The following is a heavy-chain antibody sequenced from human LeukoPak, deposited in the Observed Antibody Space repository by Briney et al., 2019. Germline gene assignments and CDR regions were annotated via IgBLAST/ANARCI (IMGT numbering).Heavy chain of an antibody. D-gene: IGHD1/OR15-1a*01. CDR1: GGSISSHY. CDR3: ALGNMFDP. V-gene: IGHV4-59*11. J-gene: IGHJ5*02. CDR2: IYYSGST. Sequence: PSETLSLTCTVSGGSISSHYWSWIRQPPGKGLEWIGYIYYSGSTNYNPSLKSRVTISVDTSKNQFSLKLSSVTAADTAVYYCALGNMFDPWGQGTLVTVSS.